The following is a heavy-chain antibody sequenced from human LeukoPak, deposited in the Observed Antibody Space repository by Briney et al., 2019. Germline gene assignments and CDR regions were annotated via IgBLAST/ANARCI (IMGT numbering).Heavy chain of an antibody. CDR3: ARGGILWWRAFDI. CDR1: GGSFSGYY. CDR2: INHSGST. D-gene: IGHD2-21*01. J-gene: IGHJ3*02. V-gene: IGHV4-34*01. Sequence: SETLSLTCAVYGGSFSGYYWSWIRRPPGKGLEWIGEINHSGSTNYNPSLKSRVTISVDTSKNQFSLKLSSVTAADTAVYYCARGGILWWRAFDIWGQGTMVTVSS.